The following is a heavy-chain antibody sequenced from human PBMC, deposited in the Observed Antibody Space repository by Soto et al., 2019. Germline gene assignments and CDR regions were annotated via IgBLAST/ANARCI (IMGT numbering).Heavy chain of an antibody. CDR1: GYTFTSYG. CDR2: ISAYNGNT. D-gene: IGHD2-15*01. Sequence: ASVKVSCKASGYTFTSYGISWVRQAPGQGLEWMGWISAYNGNTNYAQKLQGRVTMTTDTSTSTAYMELRSLRSDDTAVSYCARTGDLYCSGGSCYPPPNFDYWGQGTLVTVSS. V-gene: IGHV1-18*01. J-gene: IGHJ4*02. CDR3: ARTGDLYCSGGSCYPPPNFDY.